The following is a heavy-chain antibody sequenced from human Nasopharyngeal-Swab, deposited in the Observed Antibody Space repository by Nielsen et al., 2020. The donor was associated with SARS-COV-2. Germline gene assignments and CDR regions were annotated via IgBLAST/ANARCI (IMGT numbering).Heavy chain of an antibody. CDR2: ISGSGGST. J-gene: IGHJ4*02. D-gene: IGHD3-3*01. CDR3: TTEDYDFWSGYRADGGFDY. Sequence: GESLKISCAASGFTFSSYAMSWVRQAPGKGLEWVSAISGSGGSTYYADSVKGRFTISRDNSKNTLYLQMNSLKTEDTAVYYCTTEDYDFWSGYRADGGFDYWGQGTLVTVSS. CDR1: GFTFSSYA. V-gene: IGHV3-23*01.